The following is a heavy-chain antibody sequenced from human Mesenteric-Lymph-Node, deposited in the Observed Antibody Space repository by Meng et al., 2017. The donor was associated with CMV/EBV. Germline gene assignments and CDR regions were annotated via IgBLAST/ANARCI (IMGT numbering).Heavy chain of an antibody. CDR1: GFTFSSYA. V-gene: IGHV3-30-3*01. Sequence: LSLTCAASGFTFSSYAMHWVRQAPGKGLEWVAVISYDGSNKYYADSVKGRFTISRDNSKNTLYLQMNSLRAEDTAVYYCARDIGYCSSTSCYILGWPNYYYYYGMDVWGQGTTVTVSS. CDR3: ARDIGYCSSTSCYILGWPNYYYYYGMDV. J-gene: IGHJ6*02. D-gene: IGHD2-2*02. CDR2: ISYDGSNK.